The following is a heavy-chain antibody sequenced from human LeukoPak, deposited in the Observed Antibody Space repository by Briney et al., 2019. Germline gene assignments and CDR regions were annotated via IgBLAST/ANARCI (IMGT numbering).Heavy chain of an antibody. CDR2: INPHSGGT. CDR1: GYTFTGYY. J-gene: IGHJ4*02. D-gene: IGHD3-10*01. V-gene: IGHV1-2*04. CDR3: ARDPAAVRGVILDY. Sequence: ASVKVSCKASGYTFTGYYMHWVRQAPGQGLEWMGWINPHSGGTNYAQKFQGWVTMTRDTSISTAYMELSRLRSDDTAVYYCARDPAAVRGVILDYWGQGTLVTVSS.